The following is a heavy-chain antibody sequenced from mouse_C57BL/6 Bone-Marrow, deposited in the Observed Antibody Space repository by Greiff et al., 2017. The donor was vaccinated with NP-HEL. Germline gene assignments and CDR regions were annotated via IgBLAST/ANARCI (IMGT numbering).Heavy chain of an antibody. CDR3: ARRRPQFITTVVARDY. D-gene: IGHD1-1*01. J-gene: IGHJ2*01. V-gene: IGHV1-64*01. Sequence: QVQLQQPGAELVKPGASVKLSCKASGYTFTSYWMHWVKQRPGQGLEWIGMIHPNSGSTNYNEKFKSKATLTVDKSSSTAYMQLSSLTSEDSAVYYCARRRPQFITTVVARDYWGQGTTLTVSS. CDR2: IHPNSGST. CDR1: GYTFTSYW.